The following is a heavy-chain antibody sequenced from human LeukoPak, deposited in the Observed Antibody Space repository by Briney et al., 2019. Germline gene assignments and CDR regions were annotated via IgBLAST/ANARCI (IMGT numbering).Heavy chain of an antibody. Sequence: PGGSLRLSCAASGFTFSNYALSWVRQAPGKGLEWVSAISGSGTGTYYADSVKGRFTISRDNSKNTLYLQMNSLRAEDTAVYYCASGSGSYRTPYYYMDVWGTGTTVTVSS. D-gene: IGHD3-10*01. J-gene: IGHJ6*03. CDR2: ISGSGTGT. CDR1: GFTFSNYA. CDR3: ASGSGSYRTPYYYMDV. V-gene: IGHV3-23*01.